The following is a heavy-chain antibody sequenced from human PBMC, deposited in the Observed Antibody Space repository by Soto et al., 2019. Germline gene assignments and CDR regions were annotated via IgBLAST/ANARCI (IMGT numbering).Heavy chain of an antibody. Sequence: ASVKVSCKASGYSFTRYGIAWARQAPGQGREGMGWINTYNGNPNYAQNLQGRVTLTTDTSTSTAYMELTSLRSNDTAIYYCAMVDVYVTPSPQDVWGQGTTVTVSS. D-gene: IGHD3-16*01. CDR1: GYSFTRYG. CDR2: INTYNGNP. J-gene: IGHJ6*02. CDR3: AMVDVYVTPSPQDV. V-gene: IGHV1-18*01.